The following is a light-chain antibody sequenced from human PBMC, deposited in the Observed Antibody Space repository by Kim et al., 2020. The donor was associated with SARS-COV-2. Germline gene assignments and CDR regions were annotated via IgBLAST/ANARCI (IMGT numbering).Light chain of an antibody. V-gene: IGLV1-47*01. Sequence: GQRVTISCSGSSANIGSNYVYWYQQLPGTAPKLLIYRNNQLPSGVPDRFSGSKSGTSASLAISGLRSEDEADYYCAAWDDSLTGRVFGGGTQLTVL. CDR3: AAWDDSLTGRV. J-gene: IGLJ2*01. CDR2: RNN. CDR1: SANIGSNY.